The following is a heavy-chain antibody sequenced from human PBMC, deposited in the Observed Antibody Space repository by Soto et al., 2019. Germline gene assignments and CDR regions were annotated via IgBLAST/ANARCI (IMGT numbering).Heavy chain of an antibody. CDR3: AKDSGRGSADYYFDY. Sequence: SGGSLRLSCAASGFTFNTYGMHWVRQAPGKGLERVAVISYDGNNKYHADSVKGRFTISRDNSKNTLYLQMNSLRAEDTAVYYCAKDSGRGSADYYFDYWGQGTLVTVSS. CDR1: GFTFNTYG. D-gene: IGHD3-10*01. CDR2: ISYDGNNK. J-gene: IGHJ4*02. V-gene: IGHV3-30*18.